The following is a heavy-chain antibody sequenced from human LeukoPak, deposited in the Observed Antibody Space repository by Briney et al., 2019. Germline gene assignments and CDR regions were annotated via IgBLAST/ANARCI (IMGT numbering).Heavy chain of an antibody. D-gene: IGHD3-22*01. J-gene: IGHJ4*01. Sequence: NPSETLSLTCTVSGGSISSSYWSWIRQPPGKGLEWIGSIYYSGSTNYNPSLKSRVIISGDTSKNQISLNLTSVTAADTAVYFCARHRDYYDTWGHGTLVTVSS. CDR2: IYYSGST. CDR3: ARHRDYYDT. V-gene: IGHV4-59*08. CDR1: GGSISSSY.